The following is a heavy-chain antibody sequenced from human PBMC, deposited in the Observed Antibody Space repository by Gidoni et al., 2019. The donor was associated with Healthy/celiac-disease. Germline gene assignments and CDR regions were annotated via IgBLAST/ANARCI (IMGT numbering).Heavy chain of an antibody. CDR1: GFPFSSYS. J-gene: IGHJ4*02. Sequence: EVQLVESGGGLVQPGGSLRLSCAASGFPFSSYSMNWVRQAPGKGLEWVSYISSSSSTIYYADSVKGRFTISRDNAKNSLYLQMNSLRAEDTAVYYCARPSIREDFDYWGQGTLVTVSS. CDR3: ARPSIREDFDY. V-gene: IGHV3-48*01. D-gene: IGHD2-2*02. CDR2: ISSSSSTI.